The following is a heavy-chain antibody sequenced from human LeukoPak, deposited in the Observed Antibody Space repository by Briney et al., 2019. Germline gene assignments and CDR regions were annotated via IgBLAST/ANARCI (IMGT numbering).Heavy chain of an antibody. CDR1: GGSFSAYY. CDR2: INHSGST. J-gene: IGHJ4*02. Sequence: SETLSLTCAVYGGSFSAYYWSWIRQPPGKGLEWIGEINHSGSTNYNPSLKSRVTISVDTSKNQFSLKLSSVTAADTAVYYCAGGLNDSSGYYYVDYWGQGTLVTVSS. CDR3: AGGLNDSSGYYYVDY. V-gene: IGHV4-34*01. D-gene: IGHD3-22*01.